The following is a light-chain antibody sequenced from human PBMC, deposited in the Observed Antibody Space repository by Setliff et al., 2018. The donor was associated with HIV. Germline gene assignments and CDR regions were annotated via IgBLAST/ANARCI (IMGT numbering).Light chain of an antibody. CDR1: QRISSSS. J-gene: IGKJ4*01. V-gene: IGKV3-20*01. Sequence: EIVLTQSPGTLSLSPGERATLSCRASQRISSSSLAWYQQKPGQAPRLLIYGASIRATGIPDRFSGSGSGTDFTLTINRLEPEDFAVYSCQQYGRSPLTFGGGTKVDIK. CDR3: QQYGRSPLT. CDR2: GAS.